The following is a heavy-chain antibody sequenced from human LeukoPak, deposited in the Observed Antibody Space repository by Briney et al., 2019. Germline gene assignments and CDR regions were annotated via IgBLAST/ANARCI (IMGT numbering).Heavy chain of an antibody. CDR1: GGSFSGYY. V-gene: IGHV4-34*01. CDR2: INHSGST. D-gene: IGHD3-3*01. J-gene: IGHJ5*02. CDR3: ARGPYYDFWSGYTKNWFDP. Sequence: PSETLSLTCAVYGGSFSGYYWSWIRQPPGKGLEWIGEINHSGSTNYNPSLKSRVTISVDTSKNQFSLKLSSVTAADTAVYYCARGPYYDFWSGYTKNWFDPWGQGTLVTVSS.